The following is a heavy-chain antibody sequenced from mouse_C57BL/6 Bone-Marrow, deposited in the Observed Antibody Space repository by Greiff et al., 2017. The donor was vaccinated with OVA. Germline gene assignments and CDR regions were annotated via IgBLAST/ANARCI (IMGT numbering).Heavy chain of an antibody. CDR2: ISSGSSTI. CDR1: GFTFSDYG. V-gene: IGHV5-17*01. CDR3: ARDLRQNFDY. D-gene: IGHD2-12*01. J-gene: IGHJ2*01. Sequence: EVQGVESGGGLVKPGGSLKLSCAASGFTFSDYGMHWVRQAPEKGLEWVAYISSGSSTIYYADTVKGRFTISRDNAKNTLFLQMTSLGSEDTVKYYCARDLRQNFDYWGQGTTLTVSS.